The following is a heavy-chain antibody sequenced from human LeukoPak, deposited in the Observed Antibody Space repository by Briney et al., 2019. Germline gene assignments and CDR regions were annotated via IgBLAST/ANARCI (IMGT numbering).Heavy chain of an antibody. CDR3: ARVGYGDAIDY. J-gene: IGHJ4*02. D-gene: IGHD4-17*01. CDR2: IYYSGST. V-gene: IGHV4-59*01. CDR1: GGSISSYY. Sequence: PSETLSLTCNVSGGSISSYYWSWIRQPPGKGLEWIGYIYYSGSTNYNPSLKSRVTISVDTSKNQFSLKLSSVTAADTAVYYCARVGYGDAIDYWGQGTLVTVSS.